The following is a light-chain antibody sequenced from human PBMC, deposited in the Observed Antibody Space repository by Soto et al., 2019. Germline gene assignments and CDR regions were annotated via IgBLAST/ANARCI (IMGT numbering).Light chain of an antibody. CDR1: SSDVGGYNR. CDR2: GVT. Sequence: QSALTQPASVSGSPGQSITISCTGSSSDVGGYNRVCWYQQHPDKAPKLLIYGVTNRPSGVSNRFSGSKSGNTASLTISGLQAEDEGVYYCSSSTNTNTWVFGGGTKLTVL. CDR3: SSSTNTNTWV. V-gene: IGLV2-14*01. J-gene: IGLJ3*02.